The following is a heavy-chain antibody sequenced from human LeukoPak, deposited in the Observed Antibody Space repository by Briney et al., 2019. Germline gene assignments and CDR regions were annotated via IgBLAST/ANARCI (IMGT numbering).Heavy chain of an antibody. J-gene: IGHJ4*02. CDR3: ARDQIVQLEFDS. Sequence: PSETLSLTCTVSGGSISSSSHHWGWIRQPPGKGLEWIGNIHSSGSTYYNPSLKSRVTISVDTSKNQLSLQLSSVTAADTAVYYRARDQIVQLEFDSWGQGTLVTVSS. D-gene: IGHD2-21*01. CDR1: GGSISSSSHH. V-gene: IGHV4-39*07. CDR2: IHSSGST.